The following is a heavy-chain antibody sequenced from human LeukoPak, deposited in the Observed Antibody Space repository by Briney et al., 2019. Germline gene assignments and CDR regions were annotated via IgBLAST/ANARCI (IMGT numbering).Heavy chain of an antibody. V-gene: IGHV3-74*01. CDR3: AGSLGYSYGSYH. Sequence: GGSLRLSCAASGYTFSSYWMHWVREAPGKGLVWVSRINGDGSSTNYADSVKGRFTISRDNAKNTLYLQMNSLRAEDAAMYFCAGSLGYSYGSYHWGQGILVTVSS. CDR2: INGDGSST. J-gene: IGHJ1*01. D-gene: IGHD5-18*01. CDR1: GYTFSSYW.